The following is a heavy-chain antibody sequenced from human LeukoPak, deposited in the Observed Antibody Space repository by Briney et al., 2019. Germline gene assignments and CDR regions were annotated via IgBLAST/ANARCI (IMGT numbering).Heavy chain of an antibody. V-gene: IGHV3-30*18. D-gene: IGHD2-15*01. CDR3: AKGGPYYFDY. CDR1: GFTFSSYG. Sequence: PGGSLRLSCAASGFTFSSYGMHWVRQAPGKGLGWVAVISYDGSNKYYADSVKGRFTISRDNSKNTLYLQMNSLRAEDTAVYYCAKGGPYYFDYWGQGTLVTVSS. J-gene: IGHJ4*02. CDR2: ISYDGSNK.